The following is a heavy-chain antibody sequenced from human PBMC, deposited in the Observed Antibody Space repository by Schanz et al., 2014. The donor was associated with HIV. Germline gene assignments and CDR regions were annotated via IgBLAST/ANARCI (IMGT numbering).Heavy chain of an antibody. CDR3: ARDHLVVVTAILDY. V-gene: IGHV3-30*03. D-gene: IGHD2-21*02. CDR1: GFTFSTYG. CDR2: ISYDGSNK. Sequence: QVQLVESGGGLVKPGGSLRLSCAASGFTFSTYGMHWVRQGPGKGLEWVAFISYDGSNKYYADSVKGRFTISRDNSKNTLYLQMSSLRAEDTAVYYCARDHLVVVTAILDYWGQGTLVTVSS. J-gene: IGHJ4*02.